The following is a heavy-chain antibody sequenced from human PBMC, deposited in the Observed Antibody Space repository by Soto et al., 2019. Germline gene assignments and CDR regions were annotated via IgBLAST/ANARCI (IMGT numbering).Heavy chain of an antibody. CDR2: FDPEEGNT. CDR3: AAGFPQWELLQY. D-gene: IGHD1-26*01. Sequence: ASVKVSCKVSGHTLSELFVHWVRQAPGKGLEWLGGFDPEEGNTVYAHNFQGRVTMTDDSSTDTAYLELSSLRSADTAVYYCAAGFPQWELLQYWGQGTLLTVSS. J-gene: IGHJ4*02. CDR1: GHTLSELF. V-gene: IGHV1-24*01.